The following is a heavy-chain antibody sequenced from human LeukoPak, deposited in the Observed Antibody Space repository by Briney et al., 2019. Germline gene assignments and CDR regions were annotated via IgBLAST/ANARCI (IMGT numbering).Heavy chain of an antibody. CDR2: ISSSGSTI. CDR1: GFTFSDYY. V-gene: IGHV3-11*04. Sequence: GGSLRLSCAASGFTFSDYYMSWIRQAPGKGLEWVSYISSSGSTIYYADSVKGRFTISRDNAKNSLYLQMNSLRAEDTAVYYCARALIAAAGTSPYFDYWGQGTLVTVSS. D-gene: IGHD6-13*01. CDR3: ARALIAAAGTSPYFDY. J-gene: IGHJ4*02.